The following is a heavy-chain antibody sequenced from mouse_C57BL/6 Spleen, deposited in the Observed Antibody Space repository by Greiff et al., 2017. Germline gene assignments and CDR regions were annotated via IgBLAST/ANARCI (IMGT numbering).Heavy chain of an antibody. CDR2: INPNNGGT. CDR3: ARENSSGYPAY. J-gene: IGHJ3*01. Sequence: VQLKESGPELVKPGASVKMSCKASGYTFTDYNMHWVKQSHGKSLEWIGYINPNNGGTSYNQKFKGKATLTVNKSSSTAYMELRSLTSEDSAVYYCARENSSGYPAYWGQGTLVTVSA. D-gene: IGHD3-2*02. CDR1: GYTFTDYN. V-gene: IGHV1-22*01.